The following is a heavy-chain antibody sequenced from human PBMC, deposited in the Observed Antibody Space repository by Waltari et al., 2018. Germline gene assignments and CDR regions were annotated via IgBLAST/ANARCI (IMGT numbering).Heavy chain of an antibody. CDR1: GFTVSSHY. Sequence: EVQLVESGGGWIQPGGSLRLSCAASGFTVSSHYMNWVRQAPGKGLEWSSVINSVGDTHYADSVKGRFTISRDNSKNTVYLQMNTLRAEDTALYYCTRDVTGYYYFDLWGRGTLVTVSS. V-gene: IGHV3-53*01. CDR3: TRDVTGYYYFDL. J-gene: IGHJ2*01. CDR2: INSVGDT.